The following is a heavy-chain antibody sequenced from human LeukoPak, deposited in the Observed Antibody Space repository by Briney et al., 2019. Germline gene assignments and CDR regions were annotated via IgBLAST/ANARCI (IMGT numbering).Heavy chain of an antibody. CDR1: GFAFSTYS. Sequence: PGGSLSLSCAASGFAFSTYSIDWVRQAPGKGLEWLSYISSSSSTIYYADSVKGRFTVSRDNAENLVYLQMNSLGAEDTAVFYCARDRPGDGYSEYWGQGTLVTVSS. CDR2: ISSSSSTI. D-gene: IGHD3-10*01. CDR3: ARDRPGDGYSEY. J-gene: IGHJ4*02. V-gene: IGHV3-48*04.